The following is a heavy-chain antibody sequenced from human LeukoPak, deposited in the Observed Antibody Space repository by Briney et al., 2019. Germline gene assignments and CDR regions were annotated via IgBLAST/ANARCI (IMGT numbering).Heavy chain of an antibody. CDR2: IYSGGST. Sequence: GGSLRLSCAASGFTVSSNYMSWVRQAPGKGLEWVSVIYSGGSTYYADSVKGRFTISRDNSKNTLYLQMNSLRSEDTAVYYCATSIRGYFYFDYWGQGTLVTVSS. V-gene: IGHV3-53*05. D-gene: IGHD3-22*01. CDR1: GFTVSSNY. J-gene: IGHJ4*02. CDR3: ATSIRGYFYFDY.